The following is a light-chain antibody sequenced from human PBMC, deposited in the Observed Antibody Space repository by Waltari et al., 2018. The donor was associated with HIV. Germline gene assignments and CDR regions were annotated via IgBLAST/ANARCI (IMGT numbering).Light chain of an antibody. CDR2: NTK. CDR3: VLCFGGGMSYV. V-gene: IGLV8-61*01. CDR1: SGSVSSLHY. J-gene: IGLJ1*01. Sequence: QTVVNQEPSLSVSPGGTVTLTCGLKSGSVSSLHYPSWYRQTPGQTPRTLIYNTKTRAAGGPDLFSCSIVGTKAALTITGAQADDESDYYCVLCFGGGMSYVFGTGTRVTVL.